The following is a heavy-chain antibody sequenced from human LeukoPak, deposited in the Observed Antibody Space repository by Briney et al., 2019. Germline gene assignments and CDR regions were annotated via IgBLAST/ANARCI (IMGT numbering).Heavy chain of an antibody. CDR3: ARHGSSWDFDY. CDR2: ITSSDYTI. Sequence: PGGSLRLSCAASGFTFSGYYMSWIRLAPGKGLEWVSYITSSDYTIYYSDSIKGRFTISRDNAKNSPYLQMNSLRAEDSAVYYCARHGSSWDFDYWGQGTLVTVSS. CDR1: GFTFSGYY. J-gene: IGHJ4*02. V-gene: IGHV3-11*01. D-gene: IGHD6-13*01.